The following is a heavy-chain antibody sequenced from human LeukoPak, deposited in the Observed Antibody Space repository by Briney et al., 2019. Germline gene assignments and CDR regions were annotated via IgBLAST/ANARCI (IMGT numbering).Heavy chain of an antibody. V-gene: IGHV3-48*01. CDR1: GFTFSSFG. J-gene: IGHJ3*02. CDR3: ARSEGVLVVAAFDI. D-gene: IGHD2-15*01. Sequence: GGSLRLSCAASGFTFSSFGMNWLRQAPGKGLEWVSYISSSSSTIYYAYSVKGRFTISRDNAKNSLYLQMNRLRAEDTAVYYCARSEGVLVVAAFDIWGQGKMVTVSS. CDR2: ISSSSSTI.